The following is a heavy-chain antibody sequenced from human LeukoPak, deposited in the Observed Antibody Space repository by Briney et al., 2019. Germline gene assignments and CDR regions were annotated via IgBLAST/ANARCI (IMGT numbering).Heavy chain of an antibody. J-gene: IGHJ4*02. CDR1: GFTFSSYA. Sequence: GGPLRLSCAASGFTFSSYAMSWVRQAPGKGLEWVSAISGSGGSTYYADSVKGRFTISRDNSKNTLYLQMNSLRAEDTAVYYCAKHLWFGELAFDYWGQGTLVTVSS. CDR2: ISGSGGST. D-gene: IGHD3-10*01. CDR3: AKHLWFGELAFDY. V-gene: IGHV3-23*01.